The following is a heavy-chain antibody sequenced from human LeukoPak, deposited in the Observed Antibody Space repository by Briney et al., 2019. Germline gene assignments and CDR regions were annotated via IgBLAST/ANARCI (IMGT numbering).Heavy chain of an antibody. CDR2: ISDSGSLT. V-gene: IGHV3-23*01. D-gene: IGHD3-10*01. Sequence: GGSLRLSCAASGFTFSGSAMHWVRQASGKGLEWVSSISDSGSLTYYADSVKGRFTISRDNSKSILFLQMKCLTGAGTGVYCWAKGWFGETLHGPNDDWGQGTLVTVSS. CDR3: AKGWFGETLHGPNDD. J-gene: IGHJ4*03. CDR1: GFTFSGSA.